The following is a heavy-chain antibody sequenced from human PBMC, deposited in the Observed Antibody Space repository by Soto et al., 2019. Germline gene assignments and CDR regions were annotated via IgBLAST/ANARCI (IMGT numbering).Heavy chain of an antibody. CDR1: GFTFRTYT. D-gene: IGHD2-15*01. Sequence: EVQLVESGGGLVKPGGSLRLSCISSGFTFRTYTMNWVRQAPGKGLEWVSGIRGFSPYTFYAESVKGRFTISRDNAKNALYLQINSLRAEDTAVYYCARDRGYDAHDYYYNAMEVWGQGNTVTVSS. V-gene: IGHV3-21*01. CDR3: ARDRGYDAHDYYYNAMEV. J-gene: IGHJ6*02. CDR2: IRGFSPYT.